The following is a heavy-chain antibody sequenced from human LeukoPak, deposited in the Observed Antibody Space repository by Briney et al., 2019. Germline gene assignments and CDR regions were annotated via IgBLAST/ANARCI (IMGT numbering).Heavy chain of an antibody. CDR1: GGSISSSGYY. Sequence: PSETLSLTCTVSGGSISSSGYYWGWIRQPPGKGLEWIGYIYYSGSTNYNPSLKSRVTISVDTSKNQFSLKLSSVTAADTAAYYCAKGGGSYYDFWSGSPDADAFDIWGQGTMVTVSA. V-gene: IGHV4-61*08. CDR3: AKGGGSYYDFWSGSPDADAFDI. CDR2: IYYSGST. D-gene: IGHD3-3*01. J-gene: IGHJ3*02.